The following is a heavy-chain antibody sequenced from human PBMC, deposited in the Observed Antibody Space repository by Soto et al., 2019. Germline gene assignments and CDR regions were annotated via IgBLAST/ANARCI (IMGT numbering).Heavy chain of an antibody. Sequence: QVHLVQSSAEVKKPGSSVKVSCKASGGTFTSIAFSWVRQAPGRGLEWMGGFIPVLGTPNYAQKFQARVTITADASTTTVHMELSSLRSDDTAVYYCASSAGLDHLLNYYGLNVWGQGTTVTV. J-gene: IGHJ6*02. CDR2: FIPVLGTP. CDR1: GGTFTSIA. CDR3: ASSAGLDHLLNYYGLNV. V-gene: IGHV1-69*01. D-gene: IGHD6-13*01.